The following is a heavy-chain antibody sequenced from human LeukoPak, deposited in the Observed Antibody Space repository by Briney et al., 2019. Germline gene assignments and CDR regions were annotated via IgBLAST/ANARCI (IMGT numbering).Heavy chain of an antibody. J-gene: IGHJ4*02. Sequence: SETLSLTCGVSGYSISSGYYWGWIRQSPGKGLEWIGNIYRSGSTYYNPSLKSRVTISVDTSKNQFSLRLTSVTAADTAVYYCAGGDFWSGYFYWGQGTLVTVSS. CDR2: IYRSGST. D-gene: IGHD3-3*01. CDR1: GYSISSGYY. CDR3: AGGDFWSGYFY. V-gene: IGHV4-38-2*01.